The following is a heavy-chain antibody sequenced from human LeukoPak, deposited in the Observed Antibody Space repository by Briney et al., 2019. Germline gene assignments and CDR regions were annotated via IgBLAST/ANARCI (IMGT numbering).Heavy chain of an antibody. J-gene: IGHJ4*02. V-gene: IGHV4-59*08. CDR3: ARANVLRYFDWLPPTGAFDY. CDR2: IYYSGST. Sequence: SETLSLTCTVSGGSISSYYWSWIRQPPGKGLEWIGYIYYSGSTNYNPSLKSRVTISVDTSKNQFSLKLSSVTAADTAVYYCARANVLRYFDWLPPTGAFDYWGQGTLVTVSS. CDR1: GGSISSYY. D-gene: IGHD3-9*01.